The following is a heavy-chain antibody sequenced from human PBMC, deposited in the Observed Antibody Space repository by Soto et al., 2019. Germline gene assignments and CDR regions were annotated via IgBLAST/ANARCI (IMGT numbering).Heavy chain of an antibody. Sequence: QVQLVQSGAEVKKPGSSVTVSCKASGGTFSSYSINWVRQAPGQGLEWMGEIIPIFGTANYAQKFQGRVTITADESTSTAYMELSSRRSEDTAVYYCARDGGRHSGGIDYWGQGTLVTVSS. V-gene: IGHV1-69*01. D-gene: IGHD1-26*01. CDR2: IIPIFGTA. J-gene: IGHJ4*02. CDR1: GGTFSSYS. CDR3: ARDGGRHSGGIDY.